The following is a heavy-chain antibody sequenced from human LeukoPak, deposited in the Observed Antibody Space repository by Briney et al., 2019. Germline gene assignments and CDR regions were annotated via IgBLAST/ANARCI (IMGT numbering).Heavy chain of an antibody. J-gene: IGHJ3*02. Sequence: GGSLRLSCAASGFTFSSYGMHWVRQAPGKGLEWVAVIWYDGSNKYYADSVKGRFTISRDNSKNTLYLQMNSLRAEDTAVYYCARGITMIVGGAFDIWGQGTMVTVSS. D-gene: IGHD3-22*01. CDR3: ARGITMIVGGAFDI. CDR1: GFTFSSYG. CDR2: IWYDGSNK. V-gene: IGHV3-33*01.